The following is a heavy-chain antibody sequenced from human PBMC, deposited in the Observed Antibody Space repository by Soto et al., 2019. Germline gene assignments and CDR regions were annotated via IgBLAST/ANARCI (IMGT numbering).Heavy chain of an antibody. CDR3: ERMSRSGYNPIDY. CDR2: IYYSGST. Sequence: QVQLQESGPVLVKPSQTLSLTCTVSGGSISRGGYYWSWIRQHPGKGLEWIGYIYYSGSTYYNPSLKSRVTISVDTSKNQFSLKLSSVTAADTAVYYCERMSRSGYNPIDYWGQGTLVTVSS. V-gene: IGHV4-31*03. D-gene: IGHD3-3*01. CDR1: GGSISRGGYY. J-gene: IGHJ4*02.